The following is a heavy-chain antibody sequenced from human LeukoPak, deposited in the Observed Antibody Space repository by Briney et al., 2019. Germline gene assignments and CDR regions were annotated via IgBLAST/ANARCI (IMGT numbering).Heavy chain of an antibody. V-gene: IGHV3-23*01. CDR2: ISGGGGKT. CDR3: AIDSRSTWHFDY. CDR1: GFTFSSYA. Sequence: GGSLKLSCAAPGFTFSSYAMSWVRQAPGKGREWVSAISGGGGKTYSADSVKGRFTISRDSSNNTLFLQMNSLRAEDTAVYYCAIDSRSTWHFDYRGQGTLVTVSS. J-gene: IGHJ4*02. D-gene: IGHD2-2*01.